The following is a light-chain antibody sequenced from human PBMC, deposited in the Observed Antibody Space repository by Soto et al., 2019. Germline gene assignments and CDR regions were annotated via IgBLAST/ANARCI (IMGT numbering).Light chain of an antibody. CDR2: GAS. Sequence: EIGLTQSAGTLSMSAGERATLSCRASLSLSSSYIAWYQQKNGQAPRLLIYGASSRATGIPDRFSGSVYGTEFNLTITRLETEDFAVYHCQQYGNSPWTFGQGTKVDIK. CDR1: LSLSSSY. CDR3: QQYGNSPWT. J-gene: IGKJ1*01. V-gene: IGKV3-20*01.